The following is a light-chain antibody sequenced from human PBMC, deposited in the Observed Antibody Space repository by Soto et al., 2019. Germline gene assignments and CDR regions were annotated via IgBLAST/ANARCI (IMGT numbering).Light chain of an antibody. J-gene: IGKJ4*01. CDR2: DAS. CDR1: QSVSSSY. CDR3: QQYGSSPPLT. V-gene: IGKV3-20*01. Sequence: EIVLTQAPGTLSLSPGERATLSCRASQSVSSSYLAWYQQKPGQAPRLLIFDASSRATGIPDRFSGSGSGTHFTLTISRLEPEDFAVYYCQQYGSSPPLTFGGGTRVEIK.